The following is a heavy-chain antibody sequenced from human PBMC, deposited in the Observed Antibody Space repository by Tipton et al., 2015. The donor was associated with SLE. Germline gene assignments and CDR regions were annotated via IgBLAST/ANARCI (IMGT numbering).Heavy chain of an antibody. D-gene: IGHD6-13*01. CDR3: ARGAAAHDY. CDR2: INHSGST. CDR1: GGSFSGYY. J-gene: IGHJ4*02. V-gene: IGHV4-34*01. Sequence: TLSLTCAVYGGSFSGYYWSWIRQPPGKGLEWIGEINHSGSTNYNPSLKSRVTISVDTSKNQFSLKLSYVTAADTAVYYCARGAAAHDYWGQGTLVTVSS.